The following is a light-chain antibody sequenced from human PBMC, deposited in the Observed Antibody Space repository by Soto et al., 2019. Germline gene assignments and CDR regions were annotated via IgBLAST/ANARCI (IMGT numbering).Light chain of an antibody. CDR1: EGINSY. CDR2: EAP. V-gene: IGKV1-9*01. CDR3: QHTRRYPST. Sequence: SASVGDRVTSTCAPSEGINSYLAWHQQKPGKVPQLLIYEAPILQRGVPSRFSGSGSGTDFTLTIRSLQAEDVATCYCQHTRRYPSTFGGGTKVDLK. J-gene: IGKJ4*02.